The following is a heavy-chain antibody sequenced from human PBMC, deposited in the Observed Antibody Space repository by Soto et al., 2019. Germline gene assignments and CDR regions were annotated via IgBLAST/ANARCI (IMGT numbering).Heavy chain of an antibody. D-gene: IGHD1-26*01. J-gene: IGHJ1*01. CDR2: IYDSGST. V-gene: IGHV4-59*01. Sequence: SETLSLTCTVSGGSISIYYWSLIRQSPGKGLEWIGHIYDSGSTDYNPSLKSRVTISADTSKNQFSLKLSSVTAADTAVYYCASAVGGTSGGHEYSQHWGQGREVTVSS. CDR3: ASAVGGTSGGHEYSQH. CDR1: GGSISIYY.